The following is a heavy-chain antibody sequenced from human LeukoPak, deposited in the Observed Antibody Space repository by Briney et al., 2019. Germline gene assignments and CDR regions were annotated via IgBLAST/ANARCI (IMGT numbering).Heavy chain of an antibody. D-gene: IGHD3-3*01. CDR2: ISGSGGST. CDR3: AKNPALYDFWSGYYSYYFDY. V-gene: IGHV3-23*01. J-gene: IGHJ4*02. CDR1: GFTFSSYA. Sequence: PGGSLRLSCAASGFTFSSYAMSWVRQAPGKGLEWVSAISGSGGSTYYADSVKGRFTISRDNSKNTLYLQMNSLRAEDTAVYYCAKNPALYDFWSGYYSYYFDYWGQGTLVTVSS.